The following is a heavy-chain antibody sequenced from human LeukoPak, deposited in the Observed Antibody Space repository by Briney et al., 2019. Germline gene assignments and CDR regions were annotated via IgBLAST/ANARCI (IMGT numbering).Heavy chain of an antibody. CDR3: ARGPWELRGDDAFDI. Sequence: SVKVSCKASGGTFSSYAISWVRQAPGQGLEWMGGIIPIFGTANYAQKFQGRVTITADESTSTAYMELSSLRSEDTAVYYCARGPWELRGDDAFDIWGQGTMVTVSS. D-gene: IGHD1-26*01. CDR1: GGTFSSYA. V-gene: IGHV1-69*13. CDR2: IIPIFGTA. J-gene: IGHJ3*02.